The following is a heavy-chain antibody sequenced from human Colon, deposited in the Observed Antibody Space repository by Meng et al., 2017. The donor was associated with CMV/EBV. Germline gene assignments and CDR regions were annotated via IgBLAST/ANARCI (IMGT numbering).Heavy chain of an antibody. CDR3: AHSGRDSSGSYYFDY. D-gene: IGHD3-22*01. CDR2: IYWNDDK. Sequence: SGPTLVKPPQTLTLTCTFSGFSLSTSGVGVGWIRQPPGKALEWLALIYWNDDKRYSPSLKSRLTITKDTSKNQVVLTMTNMDPVDTATYYCAHSGRDSSGSYYFDYWGQGTLVTVSS. CDR1: GFSLSTSGVG. J-gene: IGHJ4*02. V-gene: IGHV2-5*01.